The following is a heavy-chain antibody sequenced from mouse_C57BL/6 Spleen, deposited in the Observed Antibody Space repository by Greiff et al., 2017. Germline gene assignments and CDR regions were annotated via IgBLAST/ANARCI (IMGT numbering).Heavy chain of an antibody. CDR2: IYPYNGVS. CDR1: GYSFTGYY. CDR3: AISGYGSSHGSFDV. D-gene: IGHD1-1*01. V-gene: IGHV1-31*01. J-gene: IGHJ1*03. Sequence: VQLQQSGPELVKPGASVKISCKASGYSFTGYYMHWVKQSHGNILDWIGYIYPYNGVSSYNQKFKGKATLTVDKSSSTAYMGLSSLTSEVSAVYYCAISGYGSSHGSFDVWGTGTTVTVSS.